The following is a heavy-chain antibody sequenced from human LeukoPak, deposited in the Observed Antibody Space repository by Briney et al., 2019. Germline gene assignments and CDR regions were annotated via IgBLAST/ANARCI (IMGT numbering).Heavy chain of an antibody. CDR1: GYSIRSGYY. J-gene: IGHJ4*02. CDR3: ARDGGAYYDSSGYYPYYFDY. Sequence: SETLSLTCTVSGYSIRSGYYWGWIRQPPGKGLEWIGSMYHSGSTYYNPSLRSRVIISVDTSKNQFSLKLSSVTAADTAVYYCARDGGAYYDSSGYYPYYFDYWGQGTLVTVSS. D-gene: IGHD3-22*01. CDR2: MYHSGST. V-gene: IGHV4-38-2*02.